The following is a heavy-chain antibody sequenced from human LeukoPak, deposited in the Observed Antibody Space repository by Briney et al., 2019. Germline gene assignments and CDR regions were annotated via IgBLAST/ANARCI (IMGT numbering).Heavy chain of an antibody. CDR1: GFTFTNYA. Sequence: PGGSLRLSCAASGFTFTNYAMSWVRQAPGKGLEWVSGISGGGGSTYYADSVKGRFTISRDNSKNTLYLQMNSLRAEDTAVYYCAKYSSSWYEYWGQGTLVTVSS. CDR2: ISGGGGST. V-gene: IGHV3-23*01. CDR3: AKYSSSWYEY. D-gene: IGHD6-13*01. J-gene: IGHJ4*02.